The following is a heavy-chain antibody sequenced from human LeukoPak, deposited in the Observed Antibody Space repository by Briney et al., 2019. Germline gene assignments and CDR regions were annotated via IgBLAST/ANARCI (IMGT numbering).Heavy chain of an antibody. CDR3: TTTAGYNYGQY. Sequence: PGGSLRLSCAASGLIASNNYMNWVRQAPGKGLEWVSALYIGGNTYYADSVRGRFTISRDNSKNTLYLQMNSLRAEDTAIYYCTTTAGYNYGQYWGQGTLVTVSS. J-gene: IGHJ4*02. V-gene: IGHV3-53*01. D-gene: IGHD5-18*01. CDR2: LYIGGNT. CDR1: GLIASNNY.